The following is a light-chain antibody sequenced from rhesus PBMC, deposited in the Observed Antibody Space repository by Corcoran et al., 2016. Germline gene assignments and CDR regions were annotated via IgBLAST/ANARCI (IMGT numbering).Light chain of an antibody. Sequence: DIQMTQSPSSLSASVGDTVTITCRASQSISSWLAWYQKKPGKAPNLLIYKASTLESGVPSRFSGGGSWTEFTLTISSLQSKGFATYYCQQYSSNPWTFGQWTKVEIK. J-gene: IGKJ1*01. V-gene: IGKV1-22*01. CDR3: QQYSSNPWT. CDR1: QSISSW. CDR2: KAS.